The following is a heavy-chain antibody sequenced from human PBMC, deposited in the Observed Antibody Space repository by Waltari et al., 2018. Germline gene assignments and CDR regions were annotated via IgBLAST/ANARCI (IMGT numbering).Heavy chain of an antibody. D-gene: IGHD1-20*01. CDR1: GYSISSGYY. J-gene: IGHJ4*02. Sequence: QVQLQESGPGLVTPSETLSLTCAVSGYSISSGYYWGWIRQPPGKGLGWIGSIYHRGSTFYNPAVKSRVTISVDTSKNQFSLKLSSVTAADTAVYDCARDTPAPRITGATSVDYWGQGTLVTVSS. CDR2: IYHRGST. CDR3: ARDTPAPRITGATSVDY. V-gene: IGHV4-38-2*02.